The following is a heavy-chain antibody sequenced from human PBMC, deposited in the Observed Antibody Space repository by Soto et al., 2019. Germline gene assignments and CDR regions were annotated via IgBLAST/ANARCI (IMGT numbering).Heavy chain of an antibody. CDR3: ASTSSSGYYYSYMDV. D-gene: IGHD6-6*01. CDR1: GGSVSSSSFF. Sequence: LGTLCLTCTVSGGSVSSSSFFWGWVPPAPGKGLEWVGSIYYSGSTYYNPSLKSRVTISVDTSKNQFSLKLSSVTAADTAVYYCASTSSSGYYYSYMDVWGKGTTVTVSS. CDR2: IYYSGST. J-gene: IGHJ6*03. V-gene: IGHV4-39*01.